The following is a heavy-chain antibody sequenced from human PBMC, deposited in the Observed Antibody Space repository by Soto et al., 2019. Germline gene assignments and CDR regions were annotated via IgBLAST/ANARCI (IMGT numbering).Heavy chain of an antibody. CDR3: ARLPSRHLVDY. D-gene: IGHD3-3*02. CDR2: MYYGVST. CDR1: GSSISSSGYY. Sequence: QLQVQESGPGLVKPSETLSLTCTVSGSSISSSGYYWGWIRQPPGKGLEWIGSMYYGVSTYYNPSLKSRVTVSVDASKNLFSLNLSSVAAADTAVYYCARLPSRHLVDYWGQGTLVTVSS. V-gene: IGHV4-39*01. J-gene: IGHJ4*02.